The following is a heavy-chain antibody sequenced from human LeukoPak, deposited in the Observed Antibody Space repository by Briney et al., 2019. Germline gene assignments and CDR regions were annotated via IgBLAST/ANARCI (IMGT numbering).Heavy chain of an antibody. CDR3: AREGPVAATNWFDP. D-gene: IGHD2-15*01. CDR2: IYHSGST. Sequence: SETLSLTCAVSGGSISSSNWWSWVRPPPGKGLEWIGEIYHSGSTNYNPSLKSRVTISVDKSKNQFSLKLSSVTAADTAVYYCAREGPVAATNWFDPWGQGTLVTVSS. J-gene: IGHJ5*02. CDR1: GGSISSSNW. V-gene: IGHV4-4*02.